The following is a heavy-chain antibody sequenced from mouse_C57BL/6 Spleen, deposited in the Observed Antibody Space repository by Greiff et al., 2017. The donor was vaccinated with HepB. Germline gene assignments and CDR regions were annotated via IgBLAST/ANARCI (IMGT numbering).Heavy chain of an antibody. Sequence: QVQLQQPGAELVRPGSSVKLSCKASGYTFTSYWMHWVKQRPIQGLEWISNIDPSDSETHYNQKFKDKATLTVDKSSSTAYMQLSSLTSEDSAVYYCARWDYYYGPYWGQGTLVTVSA. CDR2: IDPSDSET. D-gene: IGHD1-1*01. J-gene: IGHJ3*01. V-gene: IGHV1-52*01. CDR1: GYTFTSYW. CDR3: ARWDYYYGPY.